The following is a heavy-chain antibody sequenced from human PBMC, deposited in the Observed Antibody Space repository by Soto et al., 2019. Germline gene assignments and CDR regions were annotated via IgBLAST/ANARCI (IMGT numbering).Heavy chain of an antibody. CDR1: GFTFGNYG. CDR3: AKGGGSARDFDY. D-gene: IGHD1-26*01. Sequence: QVHLVDSGGDVVQPGGSLRLSCTGSGFTFGNYGMHWVRQAPGKGLEWVASTSYDGNNKYYADSLKGRFTISRDNSKKMVYLQMTSLGHEDTAVYYCAKGGGSARDFDYWGQGALGTVSS. J-gene: IGHJ4*02. CDR2: TSYDGNNK. V-gene: IGHV3-30*18.